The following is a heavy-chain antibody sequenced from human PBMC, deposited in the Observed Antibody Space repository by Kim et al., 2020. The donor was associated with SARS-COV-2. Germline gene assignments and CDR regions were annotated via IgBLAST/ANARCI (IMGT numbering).Heavy chain of an antibody. J-gene: IGHJ4*02. CDR2: SGGST. Sequence: SGGSTYYADSVKGRFTISRDNSKSTLYLQMNSLRAEDTAVYYCARGGGGDWGQGTLVTVSS. V-gene: IGHV3-66*01. CDR3: ARGGGGD. D-gene: IGHD3-16*01.